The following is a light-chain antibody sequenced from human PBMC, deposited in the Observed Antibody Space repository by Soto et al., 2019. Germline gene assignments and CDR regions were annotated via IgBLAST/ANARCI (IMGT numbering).Light chain of an antibody. CDR2: NVS. V-gene: IGLV2-14*03. CDR3: SSYTSSNTYV. CDR1: SSDVGGYNS. J-gene: IGLJ1*01. Sequence: QSALTQPASVSGSPGQSIAISCTGTSSDVGGYNSVSWYQQHPGKAPKLMIYNVSNLPSGFSDRFSGSKSGNTASLTISGLQAEDEADYYCSSYTSSNTYVFGTGTKVTVL.